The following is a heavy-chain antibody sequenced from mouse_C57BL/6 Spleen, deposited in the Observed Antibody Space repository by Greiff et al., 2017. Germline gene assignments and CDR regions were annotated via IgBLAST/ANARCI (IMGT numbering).Heavy chain of an antibody. CDR1: GFTFSSYT. Sequence: DVMLVESGGGLVKPGGSLKLSCAASGFTFSSYTMSWVRQTPEKRLEWVATISGGGGNTYYPDSVKGRFTISRDNAKNTLYLQMSSLRSEDTALYDGERAGGSYWYFDVWGTGTTVTVSS. V-gene: IGHV5-9*01. CDR2: ISGGGGNT. J-gene: IGHJ1*03. CDR3: ERAGGSYWYFDV.